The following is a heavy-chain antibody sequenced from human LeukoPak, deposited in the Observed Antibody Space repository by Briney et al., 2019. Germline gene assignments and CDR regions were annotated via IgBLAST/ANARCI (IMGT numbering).Heavy chain of an antibody. Sequence: GGSLRLPCAVSGFTFSSYAMSWVRQAPGKGLEWIGRIRDKANSYSTEHAASVKGRFTVSRDDSKKSLFLQMNSLKTDDTAVYYCSRGANWGSYFDYWGQGILVTVSS. CDR3: SRGANWGSYFDY. V-gene: IGHV3-72*01. D-gene: IGHD7-27*01. CDR2: IRDKANSYST. CDR1: GFTFSSYA. J-gene: IGHJ4*02.